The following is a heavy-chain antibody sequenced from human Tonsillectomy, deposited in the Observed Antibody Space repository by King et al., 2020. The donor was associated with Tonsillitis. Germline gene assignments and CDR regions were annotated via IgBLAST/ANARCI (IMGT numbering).Heavy chain of an antibody. J-gene: IGHJ5*02. Sequence: QLVQSGAEVKKPGASVKVSCKASGYTFTSYYMHWVRQAPGQGLEWMGIINPSGGSTSYAQKFQGRVSITRATSTGTVPMELSSLRSEDTAVYYWARVAVAGGLDPWGQGTLVTVPP. CDR1: GYTFTSYY. CDR2: INPSGGST. CDR3: ARVAVAGGLDP. V-gene: IGHV1-46*01. D-gene: IGHD6-19*01.